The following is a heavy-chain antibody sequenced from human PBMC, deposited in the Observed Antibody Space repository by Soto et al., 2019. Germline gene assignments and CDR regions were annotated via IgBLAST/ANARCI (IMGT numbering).Heavy chain of an antibody. J-gene: IGHJ6*02. CDR1: GFTFSSYA. D-gene: IGHD2-15*01. Sequence: QVQLVESGGGVVQPGRSLRLSCAASGFTFSSYAMHWVRQAPGKGLEWVAVISYDGSNKYYADSVKGRFTISRDNSKNTLYQQMNSLRAEDTAVYYCARDKGYCSGGSCYSSLDYYYYGMDVWGQGTTVTVSS. CDR3: ARDKGYCSGGSCYSSLDYYYYGMDV. V-gene: IGHV3-30-3*01. CDR2: ISYDGSNK.